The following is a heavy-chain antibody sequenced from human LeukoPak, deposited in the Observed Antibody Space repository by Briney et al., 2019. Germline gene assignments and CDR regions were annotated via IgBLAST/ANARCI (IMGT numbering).Heavy chain of an antibody. D-gene: IGHD6-13*01. Sequence: LPGGSLRLSCAASGFTFSSYGMHWVRQAPGKGLVWVSRINTDGSSTSYADSVKGRFTISRDNAKNTLYLQMNSLRAEDTAVYYCARESGIAAALDLWGQGTLVTVSS. CDR3: ARESGIAAALDL. J-gene: IGHJ5*02. CDR1: GFTFSSYG. V-gene: IGHV3-74*01. CDR2: INTDGSST.